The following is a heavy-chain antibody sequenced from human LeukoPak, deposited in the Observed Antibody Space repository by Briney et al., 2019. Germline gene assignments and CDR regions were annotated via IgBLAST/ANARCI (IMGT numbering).Heavy chain of an antibody. Sequence: GGSLRLSCAGSGFALKSYSLSWVRQAPGKGLEWVSSISSTSAYIYYADSVKGRFTISRDNVDNVVYLQMNGLGAEDTAVYYCARVAVSGPTGWFDSWGQGTLVIVSS. V-gene: IGHV3-21*01. J-gene: IGHJ5*01. CDR2: ISSTSAYI. CDR1: GFALKSYS. CDR3: ARVAVSGPTGWFDS. D-gene: IGHD2-8*02.